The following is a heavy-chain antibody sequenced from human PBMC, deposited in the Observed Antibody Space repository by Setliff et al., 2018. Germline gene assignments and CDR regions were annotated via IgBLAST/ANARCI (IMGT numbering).Heavy chain of an antibody. CDR1: GGSISSTSYY. V-gene: IGHV4-39*02. D-gene: IGHD2-15*01. J-gene: IGHJ4*02. CDR3: LRIRLVPHGHS. Sequence: SETLSLTCTVSGGSISSTSYYWDWIRQPPGKGLEWIGTIYFSGSTYYNPSLRSRVSISVDTSKNHFSLRLSSVAATDTAVYYCLRIRLVPHGHSWGQGTLVTVSS. CDR2: IYFSGST.